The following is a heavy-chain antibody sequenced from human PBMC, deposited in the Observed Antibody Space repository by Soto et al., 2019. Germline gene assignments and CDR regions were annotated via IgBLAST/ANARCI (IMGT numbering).Heavy chain of an antibody. D-gene: IGHD3-16*01. J-gene: IGHJ6*03. CDR1: GASVRDQY. CDR2: IFSVVRT. V-gene: IGHV4-59*02. CDR3: ARTLDYGHMDV. Sequence: SETLSLTCTVSGASVRDQYWTWIRQPPGKRLEFIGYIFSVVRTKYNPSLESRVTISVDTSKNQFSLRSTSVAATDTAVYYCARTLDYGHMDVWGKGTTVTVSS.